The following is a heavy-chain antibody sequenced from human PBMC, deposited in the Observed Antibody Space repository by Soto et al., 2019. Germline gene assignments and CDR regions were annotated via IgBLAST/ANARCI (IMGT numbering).Heavy chain of an antibody. J-gene: IGHJ6*02. V-gene: IGHV4-59*01. CDR3: AGAAAADGWGFYYYGMDV. Sequence: SETLSLTCTVSGGSISSYYWSWIRQPPGKGLEWIGYIYYSGSTNYNPSLKSRVTISVDTSKNQFSLKLSSVTAADTAVYYCAGAAAADGWGFYYYGMDVWGQGTTVTVSS. D-gene: IGHD6-13*01. CDR1: GGSISSYY. CDR2: IYYSGST.